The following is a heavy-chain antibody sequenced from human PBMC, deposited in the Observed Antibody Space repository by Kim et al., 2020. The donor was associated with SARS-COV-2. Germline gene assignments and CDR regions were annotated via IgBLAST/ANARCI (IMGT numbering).Heavy chain of an antibody. CDR1: GGSFSGYY. J-gene: IGHJ6*02. D-gene: IGHD3-10*01. CDR3: ARGETNRYYYGSGSYRQYGMDV. CDR2: INHSGST. V-gene: IGHV4-34*01. Sequence: SETLSLTCAVYGGSFSGYYWSWIRQPPGKGLEWIGEINHSGSTNYNPSLKSRVTISVDTSKNQFSLKLSSVTAADTAVYYCARGETNRYYYGSGSYRQYGMDVWGQGTTVTVSS.